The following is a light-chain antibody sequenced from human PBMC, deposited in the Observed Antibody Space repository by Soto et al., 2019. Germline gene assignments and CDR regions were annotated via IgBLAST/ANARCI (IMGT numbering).Light chain of an antibody. CDR3: QSYDSSLSGSNV. V-gene: IGLV1-40*01. CDR2: GNS. J-gene: IGLJ2*01. Sequence: QSVLTQPHSVCGAPGQRVTISCTGSSSTIGAGYDVHWYQQLPGTAPKLLIYGNSNRPSGVPDRFSGSKSGTSASLAITGLQAEDEADYYCQSYDSSLSGSNVVGGGTQLTVL. CDR1: SSTIGAGYD.